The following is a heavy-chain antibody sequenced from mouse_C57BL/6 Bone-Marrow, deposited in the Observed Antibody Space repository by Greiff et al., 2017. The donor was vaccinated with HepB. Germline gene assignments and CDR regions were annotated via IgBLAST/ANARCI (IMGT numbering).Heavy chain of an antibody. Sequence: VQLQQSGGGLVQPKGSLKLSCAASGFSFNTYAMNWVRQAPGKGLEWVARIRSKSNNYATYYADSVKDRFTISRDDSESMLYLQMNNLKTEDTAMYYCVRDLDDYDGRTDFFDYWGQGTTLTVSS. V-gene: IGHV10-1*01. D-gene: IGHD2-4*01. CDR3: VRDLDDYDGRTDFFDY. J-gene: IGHJ2*01. CDR1: GFSFNTYA. CDR2: IRSKSNNYAT.